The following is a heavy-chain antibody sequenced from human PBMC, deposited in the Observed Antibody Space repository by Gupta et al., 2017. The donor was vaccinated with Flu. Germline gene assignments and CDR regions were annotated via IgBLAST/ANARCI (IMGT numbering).Heavy chain of an antibody. V-gene: IGHV3-48*03. J-gene: IGHJ4*02. CDR2: ISSSGVT. CDR3: ARGHWAN. CDR1: GFTLSSYD. D-gene: IGHD3-16*01. Sequence: GGSLRLSCAASGFTLSSYDMSWVRQAPGRGLEWVSFISSSGVTYYGDPVRGRFTISRDNAKNSLYLQMSGLRDEDTAVYYCARGHWANWGQGTLVTVSS.